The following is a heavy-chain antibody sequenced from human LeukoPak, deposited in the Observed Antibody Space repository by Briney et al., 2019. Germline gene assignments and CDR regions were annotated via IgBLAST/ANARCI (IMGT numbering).Heavy chain of an antibody. V-gene: IGHV3-23*01. J-gene: IGHJ4*02. Sequence: GGSLGLSRAASGFTFSSYAMSWVRQAPGKGLEWVSVMSGSGGSTNYADSVKGRFTISRDNSKNTLYLQMNSLRAEDTAVYYCAKDLGSWTSYFDYWGQGTLVTVSS. CDR2: MSGSGGST. CDR1: GFTFSSYA. D-gene: IGHD3-16*01. CDR3: AKDLGSWTSYFDY.